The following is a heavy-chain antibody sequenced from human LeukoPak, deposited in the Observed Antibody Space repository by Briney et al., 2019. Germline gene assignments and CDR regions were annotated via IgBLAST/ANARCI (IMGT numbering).Heavy chain of an antibody. CDR3: AGAPMRYYYYYGMDV. Sequence: GGSLRLSCAASGFTVSSNYMSWVRQAPGKGLEWVSVIYSGGSTYYADSVRGRFTISRDNSKNTLYLQMNSLRAEDTAVYYCAGAPMRYYYYYGMDVWGQGTTVTVSS. J-gene: IGHJ6*02. V-gene: IGHV3-66*01. CDR1: GFTVSSNY. CDR2: IYSGGST.